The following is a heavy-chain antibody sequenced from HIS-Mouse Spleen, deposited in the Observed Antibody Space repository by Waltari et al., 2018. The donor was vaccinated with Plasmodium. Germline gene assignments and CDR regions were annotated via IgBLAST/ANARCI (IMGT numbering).Heavy chain of an antibody. CDR3: ARLRRANWGMADAFDI. CDR2: IKQDGSEK. J-gene: IGHJ3*02. D-gene: IGHD7-27*01. CDR1: GFTFSSYW. V-gene: IGHV3-7*01. Sequence: EVQLVESGGGLVQPGGSLRLSCAASGFTFSSYWMSWVRQAPGKGREWVANIKQDGSEKYYVDSVKGRFTISRDNAKNSLYLQMNSLRAEDTAVYYCARLRRANWGMADAFDIWGQGTMVTVSS.